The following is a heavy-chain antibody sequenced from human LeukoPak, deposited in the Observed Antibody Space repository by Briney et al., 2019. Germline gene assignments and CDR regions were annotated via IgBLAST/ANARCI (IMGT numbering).Heavy chain of an antibody. CDR3: ARGLPSAWYYGMDV. Sequence: SETLSFTCTVSGGSISSGGYYWSWIRQHPGKGLEWIGYIYYSGSTYYNPSLKSRVTISVDTSKNQFSLKLSSVTAADTAVYYCARGLPSAWYYGMDVWGQGTTVTVSS. CDR1: GGSISSGGYY. V-gene: IGHV4-31*03. D-gene: IGHD4-11*01. CDR2: IYYSGST. J-gene: IGHJ6*02.